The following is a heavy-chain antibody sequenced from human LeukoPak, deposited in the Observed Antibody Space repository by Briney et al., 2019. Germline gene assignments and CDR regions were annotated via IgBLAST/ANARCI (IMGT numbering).Heavy chain of an antibody. CDR1: GYTFTNSY. D-gene: IGHD5-24*01. CDR3: ARIRDGYNDAYDL. CDR2: INPDGGNT. V-gene: IGHV1-46*01. Sequence: ASEKVSCKASGYTFTNSYIHWVRQAPGQVLEWMGLINPDGGNTNCAQNFQGRVTLTRDTSTSTVYMELSSLRSEDTAIYYCARIRDGYNDAYDLWGQGTVVTVPS. J-gene: IGHJ3*01.